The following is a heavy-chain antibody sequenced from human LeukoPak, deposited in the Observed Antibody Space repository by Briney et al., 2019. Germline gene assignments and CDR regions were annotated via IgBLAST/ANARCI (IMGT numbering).Heavy chain of an antibody. Sequence: GGSPRLSCVASGFTLSSHNINWVRQAPGKGLEWVSHISSSGSITYYGDSVKGRITISRDNAKNSVSLYMNSLRAEDSAVYYCARPGITAFDIWGQGTMVTVSS. V-gene: IGHV3-48*01. D-gene: IGHD3-10*01. CDR3: ARPGITAFDI. CDR2: ISSSGSIT. J-gene: IGHJ3*02. CDR1: GFTLSSHN.